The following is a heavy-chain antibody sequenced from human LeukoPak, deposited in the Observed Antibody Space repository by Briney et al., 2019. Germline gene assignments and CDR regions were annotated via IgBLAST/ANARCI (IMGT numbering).Heavy chain of an antibody. V-gene: IGHV1-8*01. CDR3: ARGGGWFTPYGMDV. D-gene: IGHD6-19*01. Sequence: ASVKVSCKASGYTFTSYDINWVRQATGQGLEWMGWMNPNSGNTGYAQKFQGRVTMTRNTSISTAYTELSSLRSEDTAVYYCARGGGWFTPYGMDVWGQGTTVTVSS. CDR2: MNPNSGNT. J-gene: IGHJ6*02. CDR1: GYTFTSYD.